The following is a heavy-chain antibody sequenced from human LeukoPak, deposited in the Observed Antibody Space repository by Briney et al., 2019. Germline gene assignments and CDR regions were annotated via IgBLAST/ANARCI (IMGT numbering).Heavy chain of an antibody. Sequence: ASVKVSCKASGYTFTSFGITWVRQAPGQGLEWMGWISAYNSNTNYAQKLQGRVTMTTDTSTNTAYMELRSLRSDDTAVYYCARDTYTTVTAMDVWGKGTTVTVSS. CDR1: GYTFTSFG. CDR2: ISAYNSNT. V-gene: IGHV1-18*01. J-gene: IGHJ6*03. CDR3: ARDTYTTVTAMDV. D-gene: IGHD4-17*01.